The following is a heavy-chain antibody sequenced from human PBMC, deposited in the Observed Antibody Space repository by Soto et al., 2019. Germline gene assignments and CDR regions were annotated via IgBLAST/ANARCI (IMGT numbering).Heavy chain of an antibody. Sequence: EVQLVESGGGLVQTGGSLRLSCAASGFTFNDYWVHWVRQAPGKGPVWVSRINGEGTTTNYADSVKGRFAISRDNAQNTLYLQMTSLRADDTAVYYCARGLYHKYGQDYWGQGTLVTVSS. CDR1: GFTFNDYW. D-gene: IGHD4-17*01. CDR2: INGEGTTT. CDR3: ARGLYHKYGQDY. J-gene: IGHJ4*02. V-gene: IGHV3-74*01.